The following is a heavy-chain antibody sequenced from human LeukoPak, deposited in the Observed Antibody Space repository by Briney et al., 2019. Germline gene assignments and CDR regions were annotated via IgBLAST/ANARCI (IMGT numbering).Heavy chain of an antibody. D-gene: IGHD1-26*01. CDR1: GFTFNDYA. V-gene: IGHV3-43*02. J-gene: IGHJ4*02. CDR2: ISGDGGST. CDR3: AKGGIVGAITIDY. Sequence: GGSLRLSCAASGFTFNDYAMHWVRQAPGKGLEWVSLISGDGGSTYYADSVKGRFTISRDNSKNSLYLQMNSLRTEDTAFYYCAKGGIVGAITIDYWGQGTLVTVSS.